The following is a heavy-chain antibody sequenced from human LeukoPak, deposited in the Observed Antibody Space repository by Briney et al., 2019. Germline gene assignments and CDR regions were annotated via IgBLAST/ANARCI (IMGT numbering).Heavy chain of an antibody. CDR2: IWFDGSNT. D-gene: IGHD6-19*01. Sequence: GESLQISCAASEFSFSSYGMHWVRRAPGKGLQWVGVIWFDGSNTRYADSVKGRFTISRDNAKNSLYLQMNSLRDEDTAVYYCARDSDDSSMYYWGQGTLVTVSS. CDR3: ARDSDDSSMYY. V-gene: IGHV3-33*01. J-gene: IGHJ4*02. CDR1: EFSFSSYG.